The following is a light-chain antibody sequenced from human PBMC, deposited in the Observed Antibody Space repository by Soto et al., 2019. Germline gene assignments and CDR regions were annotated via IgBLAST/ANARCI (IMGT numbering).Light chain of an antibody. CDR2: EVS. V-gene: IGLV2-8*01. Sequence: QSALTQPPSASGSPGQSVTISCTGSSSVVGGYNYVSWYQQHPGKAPKLIIYEVSTRPSGVPDRFSASKSGNTASLTVSGLQAEDEADYYCSSYAGSNSYVFGTGTKVTVL. J-gene: IGLJ1*01. CDR3: SSYAGSNSYV. CDR1: SSVVGGYNY.